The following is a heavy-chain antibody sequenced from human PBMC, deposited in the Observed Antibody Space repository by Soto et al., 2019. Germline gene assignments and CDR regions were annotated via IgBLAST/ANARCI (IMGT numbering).Heavy chain of an antibody. D-gene: IGHD4-17*01. CDR2: INASGDST. J-gene: IGHJ4*02. CDR1: GYTFTSYY. CDR3: ARARGYGDYVADY. V-gene: IGHV1-46*01. Sequence: QVQLVQSGAEVKKPGASVKVSCKASGYTFTSYYMHWVRQAPGQGLEWMGIINASGDSTSYAQKFQGRVAMTRDTSTSTVYMELSSLRSEDTAVYYCARARGYGDYVADYWGQGTLVTVSS.